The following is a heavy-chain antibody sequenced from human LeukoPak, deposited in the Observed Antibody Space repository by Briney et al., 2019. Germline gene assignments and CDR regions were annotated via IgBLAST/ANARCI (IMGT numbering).Heavy chain of an antibody. Sequence: ASVKVSCKASGYTFTSYAMHWVRQAPGQRLEWMGWINAGNGNTKYSQKFQGRVTITRDTSASTAYMELSSLRSEDTAVYYCARRTMIVVVTEYYYYGMDVWGQGTTVTVSS. CDR2: INAGNGNT. CDR3: ARRTMIVVVTEYYYYGMDV. V-gene: IGHV1-3*01. CDR1: GYTFTSYA. J-gene: IGHJ6*02. D-gene: IGHD3-22*01.